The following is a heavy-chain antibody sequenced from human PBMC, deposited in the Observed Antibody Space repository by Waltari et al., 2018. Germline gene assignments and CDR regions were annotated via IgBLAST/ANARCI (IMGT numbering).Heavy chain of an antibody. Sequence: QVQLVQSGAAVKKPGSSVKVSCKASGGTFSSYAISWVRQAPGQGLEWLGGLLPIFGTANYAQKFQGKVTVTADESTSTAYMELSSLRSEDTAVYYCARGTPSSSFPDYWGQGTLVTVSS. CDR2: LLPIFGTA. CDR3: ARGTPSSSFPDY. V-gene: IGHV1-69*12. D-gene: IGHD2-15*01. CDR1: GGTFSSYA. J-gene: IGHJ4*02.